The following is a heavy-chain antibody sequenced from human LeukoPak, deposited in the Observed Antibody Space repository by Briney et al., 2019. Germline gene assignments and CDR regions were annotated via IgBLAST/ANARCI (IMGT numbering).Heavy chain of an antibody. D-gene: IGHD4-17*01. Sequence: SETLSLTWTVSGGSISSGDYYWSWIRQPPGKGLEWIGYIYYSGSTYYNPSLKSRVTISVDTSKNQFSLKLSSVTAADTAVYYCARVDDGDYGYAFDIWGQWTMVTVSS. CDR3: ARVDDGDYGYAFDI. V-gene: IGHV4-30-4*08. J-gene: IGHJ3*02. CDR1: GGSISSGDYY. CDR2: IYYSGST.